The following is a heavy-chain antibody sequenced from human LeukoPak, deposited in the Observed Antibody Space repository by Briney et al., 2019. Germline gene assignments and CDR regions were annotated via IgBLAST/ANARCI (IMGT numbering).Heavy chain of an antibody. CDR3: AKASGSTGYYYFNS. J-gene: IGHJ4*02. V-gene: IGHV3-23*01. D-gene: IGHD3-9*01. CDR2: ISGSGNSA. CDR1: GFTFSNYV. Sequence: PGGSLRLSCAASGFTFSNYVMSWVRQTPGKGLEWVSAISGSGNSAYYADSVKGRFTISRDTSKNTLFLQIDSLRAEDTAVYYCAKASGSTGYYYFNSWGQGTLVTVSS.